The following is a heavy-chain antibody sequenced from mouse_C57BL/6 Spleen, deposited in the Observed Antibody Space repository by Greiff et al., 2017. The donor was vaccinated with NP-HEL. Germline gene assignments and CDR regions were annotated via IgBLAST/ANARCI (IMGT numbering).Heavy chain of an antibody. CDR3: AKAYYSNWDWFAY. CDR1: GYTFTDYY. V-gene: IGHV1-19*01. Sequence: EVKLQESGPVLVKPGASVKMSCKASGYTFTDYYMNWVKQSHGKSLEWIGVINPYNGGTSYNQKFKGKATLTVDKSSSTAYMELNSLTSEDSAVYYCAKAYYSNWDWFAYWGQGTLVTVSA. D-gene: IGHD2-5*01. J-gene: IGHJ3*01. CDR2: INPYNGGT.